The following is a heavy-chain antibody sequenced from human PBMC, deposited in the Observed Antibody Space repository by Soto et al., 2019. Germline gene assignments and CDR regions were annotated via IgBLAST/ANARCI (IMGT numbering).Heavy chain of an antibody. CDR3: ARDVTIFGLWMSYGMDV. CDR2: TYYRSKWYN. V-gene: IGHV6-1*01. Sequence: PSETLSLTCAISGDSVSSNSAAWNWIRQSPSRGLEWLGRTYYRSKWYNDYAVSVKSRITINPDTSKNQFSLQLNSVTPEDTAVYYCARDVTIFGLWMSYGMDVWGQGTTVTVAS. CDR1: GDSVSSNSAA. D-gene: IGHD3-3*01. J-gene: IGHJ6*02.